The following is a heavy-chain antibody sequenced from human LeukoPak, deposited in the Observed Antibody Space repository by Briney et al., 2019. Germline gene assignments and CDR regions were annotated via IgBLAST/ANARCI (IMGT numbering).Heavy chain of an antibody. V-gene: IGHV3-7*01. CDR2: IKQDGSEK. J-gene: IGHJ4*02. D-gene: IGHD3-22*01. CDR3: AREGGYYDSSGYIVY. CDR1: GFTFSSYW. Sequence: GGSLRLSCAASGFTFSSYWMSWVRQAPGKGLEWVANIKQDGSEKYYVDSVKGRFTIFRDNAKNSLYLQMNSLRAEDTAVYYCAREGGYYDSSGYIVYWGQGTLVTVSS.